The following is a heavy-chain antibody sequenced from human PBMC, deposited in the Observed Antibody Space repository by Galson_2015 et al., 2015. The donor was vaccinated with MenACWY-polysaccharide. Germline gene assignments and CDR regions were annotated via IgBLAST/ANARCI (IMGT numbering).Heavy chain of an antibody. CDR3: AKDKGGGSYWGNTKIDY. CDR2: ISNSGGST. CDR1: GFTFSSYA. D-gene: IGHD1-26*01. Sequence: SLRLSCAASGFTFSSYAMNWVRQAPGKGLEWVSAISNSGGSTYYADSVKGRFTIPRDNSKNTLFLQMNSLRAEDTAVYYCAKDKGGGSYWGNTKIDYWGQGTLGTVSS. V-gene: IGHV3-23*01. J-gene: IGHJ4*02.